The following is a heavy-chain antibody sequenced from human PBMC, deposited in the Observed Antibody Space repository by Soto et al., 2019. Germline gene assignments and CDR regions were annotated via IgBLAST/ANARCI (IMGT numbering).Heavy chain of an antibody. CDR1: GGSFSGYY. CDR3: ASTGYSSSWSQPDFDY. Sequence: KTSETLSLTCAVYGGSFSGYYWSWIRQPPGKGLEWIGEINHSGSTNYNPSLKSRVTISVDTSKNQFSLKLSSVTAADTAVYYCASTGYSSSWSQPDFDYWGQGTLGTVSA. J-gene: IGHJ4*02. D-gene: IGHD6-13*01. CDR2: INHSGST. V-gene: IGHV4-34*01.